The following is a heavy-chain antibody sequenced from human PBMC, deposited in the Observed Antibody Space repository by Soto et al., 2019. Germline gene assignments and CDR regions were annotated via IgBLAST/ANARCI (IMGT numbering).Heavy chain of an antibody. D-gene: IGHD1-7*01. CDR3: ARGLNWNYGMSSNYYYYGMDV. Sequence: QVQLVQSGAEVKKPGSSVKVSCKASGGTFSSYAISWVRQAPGQGLEWMGGIIPIFGTANYAQKFQGRVTITADESTSTAYMELSSLRPEETSVYYCARGLNWNYGMSSNYYYYGMDVWGQGTTVTVSS. V-gene: IGHV1-69*01. CDR1: GGTFSSYA. CDR2: IIPIFGTA. J-gene: IGHJ6*02.